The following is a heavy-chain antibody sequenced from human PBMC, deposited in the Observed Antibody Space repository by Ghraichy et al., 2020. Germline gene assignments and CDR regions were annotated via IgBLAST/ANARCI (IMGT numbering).Heavy chain of an antibody. CDR2: ISYDGSNR. V-gene: IGHV3-30*04. D-gene: IGHD6-19*01. CDR1: GFTFSSYA. J-gene: IGHJ4*02. Sequence: GGSLRLSCAASGFTFSSYAMHWVRQAPGKGLEWVAFISYDGSNRYYADSVKGRFTISRDNSKNTLYLQMNSLRAEDTAVYYCARTIAVAGTFDYWGKVTLVTVST. CDR3: ARTIAVAGTFDY.